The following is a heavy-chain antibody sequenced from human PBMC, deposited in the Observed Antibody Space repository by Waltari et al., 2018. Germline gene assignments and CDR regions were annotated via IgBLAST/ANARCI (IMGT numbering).Heavy chain of an antibody. CDR3: AKDAYDVLTPRAFDI. J-gene: IGHJ3*02. CDR1: GFRFKNYA. CDR2: VSGSGETT. Sequence: EMKLLESGGGLVQPGGSLRLSCAASGFRFKNYAMAWVHQAPGKGLEWVSGVSGSGETTYYADSVKGRFTISRDSSENTLDLQMSGLTAADTAIYYCAKDAYDVLTPRAFDIWGQGTMVTVSS. D-gene: IGHD3-9*01. V-gene: IGHV3-23*01.